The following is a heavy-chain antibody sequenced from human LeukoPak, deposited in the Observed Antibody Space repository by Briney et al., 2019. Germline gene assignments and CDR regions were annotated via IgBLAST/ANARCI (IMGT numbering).Heavy chain of an antibody. CDR2: IYSGGTT. J-gene: IGHJ4*02. D-gene: IGHD3-16*01. CDR3: ARARFGKVSFFFDY. V-gene: IGHV3-66*01. CDR1: GFTVNSNY. Sequence: PGGSLRLSCAASGFTVNSNYMSWVRQPPGKGLEWDSVIYSGGTTYYADSVKGRFSISRDNAKNTLYLQMTSLRPEDTAVYYCARARFGKVSFFFDYWGQGILVTVSS.